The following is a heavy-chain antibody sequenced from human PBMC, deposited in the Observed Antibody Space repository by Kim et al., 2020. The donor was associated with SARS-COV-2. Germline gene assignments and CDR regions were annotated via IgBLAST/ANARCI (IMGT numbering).Heavy chain of an antibody. CDR3: ARDRSSRGDDY. D-gene: IGHD6-19*01. CDR2: INPNGGFT. V-gene: IGHV1-2*06. Sequence: ASVKVSCKASGYTFTDYKVHWVRQAPGQGLEWVGRINPNGGFTNYAQKFQGRVTMTWDTSSSTAYMELSSLRSDDTAVYYCARDRSSRGDDYWGQGTLVTVSS. J-gene: IGHJ4*02. CDR1: GYTFTDYK.